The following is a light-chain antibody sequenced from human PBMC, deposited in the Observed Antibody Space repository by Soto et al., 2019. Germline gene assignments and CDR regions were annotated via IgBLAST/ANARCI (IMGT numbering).Light chain of an antibody. CDR1: QSVSSSY. J-gene: IGKJ2*01. CDR2: GAS. CDR3: QKHGSSPPYT. V-gene: IGKV3-20*01. Sequence: EIVLTQSPGTLSLSPGERATLSCRACQSVSSSYLAWYQQKPGQAPRLLIYGASSRATGIPDRFSGSGSGTDFTLTISRLESEDFAVAYCQKHGSSPPYTFGQGTKLEIQ.